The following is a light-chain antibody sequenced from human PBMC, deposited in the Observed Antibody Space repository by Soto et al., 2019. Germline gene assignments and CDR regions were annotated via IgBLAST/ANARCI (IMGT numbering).Light chain of an antibody. J-gene: IGKJ5*01. CDR2: EAS. CDR3: QQYGSPPIT. Sequence: EIVLTQSPATLSWSPGERATLSCGASQSVRSSYLAWYQQRVGLAPRLLIYEASTRATGIPTRFSGGGSGTHFTLTITRLEPEDFAVYYCQQYGSPPITFGQGTLLEI. V-gene: IGKV3D-20*01. CDR1: QSVRSSY.